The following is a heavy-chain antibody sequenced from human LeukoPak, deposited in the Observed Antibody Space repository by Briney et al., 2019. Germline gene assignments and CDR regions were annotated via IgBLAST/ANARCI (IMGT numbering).Heavy chain of an antibody. V-gene: IGHV1-69*06. CDR1: GGTFSSYA. CDR2: IIPIFGTA. CDR3: ARGRPGVGNWFDP. D-gene: IGHD3-10*01. Sequence: GASVKVSCKASGGTFSSYAISWVRQAPGQGLEWMGGIIPIFGTANYAQKFQGRVTITADKSTSTAYMELSSLRSEDTAVYYCARGRPGVGNWFDPWGQGTLVTVSS. J-gene: IGHJ5*02.